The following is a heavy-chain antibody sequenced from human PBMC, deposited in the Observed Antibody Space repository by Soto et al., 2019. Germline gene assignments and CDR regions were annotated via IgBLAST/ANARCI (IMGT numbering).Heavy chain of an antibody. Sequence: TGGSLRVLSSASGVTVSMHAMDWVSQTPRKGQEYVSFINVYGDTTSYADSVKGRFTISRDSSKNTLYLQMSSLRIEDTAVYYCVKDLSEKYSFDYCTTFGPSWGQGTLVTVSS. J-gene: IGHJ4*02. CDR1: GVTVSMHA. V-gene: IGHV3-64D*08. D-gene: IGHD4-4*01. CDR2: INVYGDTT. CDR3: VKDLSEKYSFDYCTTFGPS.